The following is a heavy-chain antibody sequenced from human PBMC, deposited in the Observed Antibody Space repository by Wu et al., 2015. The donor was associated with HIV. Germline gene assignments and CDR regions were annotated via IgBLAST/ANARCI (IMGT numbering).Heavy chain of an antibody. CDR2: MNPNSGNT. CDR3: ARGNRGGIVMDPDAGHNYYYYMDV. J-gene: IGHJ6*03. Sequence: QVQLVQSGAEVKESGASVKVSCKASGYIFSSYDINWVRQAPGQGLEWMGWMNPNSGNTGYAQKFHGRVTVTRDISITTAYMELSSLRSEDTAMYYCARGNRGGIVMDPDAGHNYYYYMDVWGNGTTVTVSS. CDR1: GYIFSSYD. D-gene: IGHD2-21*01. V-gene: IGHV1-8*03.